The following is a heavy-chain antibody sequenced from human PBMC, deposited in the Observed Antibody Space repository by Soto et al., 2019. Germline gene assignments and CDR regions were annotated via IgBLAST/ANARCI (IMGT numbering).Heavy chain of an antibody. CDR1: GGTFSSYA. CDR2: IIPIFGTA. V-gene: IGHV1-69*12. Sequence: QVQLVQSGAEVKKPGSSVKVSCKASGGTFSSYAISWVRQAPGQGLEWMGGIIPIFGTANYAQKFQGRVTITADETPGTAYMAQSSLRSEDTAVYYCASRMAGSTSVDYGGQGTLVTVSS. J-gene: IGHJ4*02. CDR3: ASRMAGSTSVDY. D-gene: IGHD6-19*01.